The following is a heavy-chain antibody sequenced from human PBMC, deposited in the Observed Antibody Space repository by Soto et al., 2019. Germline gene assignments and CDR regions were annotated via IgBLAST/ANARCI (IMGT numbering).Heavy chain of an antibody. D-gene: IGHD3-22*01. J-gene: IGHJ6*02. CDR1: GGSISSSSYY. CDR3: ASIIPYSIGYHYYYGMDV. V-gene: IGHV4-39*01. Sequence: SETLSLTCTVSGGSISSSSYYWGWIRQPPGKGLEWIGSIYYSGSTYYNPSLKSRVTISVDTSKNQFSLKLSSVTAADTAVYYCASIIPYSIGYHYYYGMDVWGQGTTVTVSS. CDR2: IYYSGST.